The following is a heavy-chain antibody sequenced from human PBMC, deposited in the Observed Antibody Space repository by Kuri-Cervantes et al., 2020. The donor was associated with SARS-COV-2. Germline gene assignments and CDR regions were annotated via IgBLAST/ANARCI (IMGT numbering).Heavy chain of an antibody. CDR1: GGSISSYY. CDR2: IYYSGST. D-gene: IGHD6-19*01. V-gene: IGHV4-59*01. Sequence: SETLSLTCTVSGGSISSYYWSWIRQPPGKGLEWIGYIYYSGSTNYNPSLKSRVTISVDTSKNQFPLKLSSVTAADTAVYYCARSKGSGWFGFDPSMDVWGQGTTVTVSS. CDR3: ARSKGSGWFGFDPSMDV. J-gene: IGHJ6*02.